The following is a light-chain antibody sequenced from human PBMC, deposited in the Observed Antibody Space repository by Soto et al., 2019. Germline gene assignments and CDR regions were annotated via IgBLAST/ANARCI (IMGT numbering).Light chain of an antibody. CDR2: GGS. J-gene: IGKJ2*01. V-gene: IGKV1-5*01. Sequence: DIQMTQSPSTLSASVGDRVTITCRASQSISVYLAWYQQRPREAPKLLIYGGSSLESGVPSRFSGSGSGTEFTLTIISLQPTDFATYYCHQYGTSSPTFGQGTKLEI. CDR3: HQYGTSSPT. CDR1: QSISVY.